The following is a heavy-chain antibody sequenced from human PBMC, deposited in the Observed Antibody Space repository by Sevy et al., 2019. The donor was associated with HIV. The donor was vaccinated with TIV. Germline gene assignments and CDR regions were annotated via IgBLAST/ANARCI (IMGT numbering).Heavy chain of an antibody. J-gene: IGHJ4*02. V-gene: IGHV4-61*02. CDR1: GGSIRSGRYY. CDR2: IFPSGGS. D-gene: IGHD5-12*01. Sequence: TLSLTCTVSGGSIRSGRYYWTWIRQPAGKGLEWVGRIFPSGGSDFNPSMMSRVSMSIDTSKKQFSLRLTSVTAADTAIYYCARADGDGYNYGYFDSWGPGTLVTVSS. CDR3: ARADGDGYNYGYFDS.